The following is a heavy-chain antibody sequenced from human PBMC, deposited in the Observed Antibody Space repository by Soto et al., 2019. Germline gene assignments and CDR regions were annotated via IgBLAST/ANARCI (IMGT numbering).Heavy chain of an antibody. Sequence: SVKLSSKASGYRFASYGSSWVRQAPGQGLEWMGWISAYNGNTNYAQKLQGRVTMTTDTSTSTAYMELRSLRSDDTAVYYCATDEGYFDYWGQGTLVTVSS. CDR1: GYRFASYG. CDR3: ATDEGYFDY. CDR2: ISAYNGNT. J-gene: IGHJ4*02. V-gene: IGHV1-18*01.